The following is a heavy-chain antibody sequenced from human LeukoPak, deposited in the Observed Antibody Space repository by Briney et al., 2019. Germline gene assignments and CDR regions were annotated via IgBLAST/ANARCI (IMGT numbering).Heavy chain of an antibody. CDR1: GGTFSSYA. CDR3: ARGVTYYYDSSGYDY. V-gene: IGHV1-69*13. J-gene: IGHJ4*02. D-gene: IGHD3-22*01. Sequence: ASVKVSCKASGGTFSSYAISWVRQAPGQGLEWMGGNIPIFGTANYAQKFQGRVTITVDESTSTAYMELSSLRSEDTAVYYCARGVTYYYDSSGYDYWGQGTLVTVSS. CDR2: NIPIFGTA.